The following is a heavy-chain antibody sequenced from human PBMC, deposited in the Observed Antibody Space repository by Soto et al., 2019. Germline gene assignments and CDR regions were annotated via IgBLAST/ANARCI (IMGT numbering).Heavy chain of an antibody. CDR2: LYISGST. D-gene: IGHD2-15*01. CDR1: EFTLSTNA. J-gene: IGHJ1*01. V-gene: IGHV3-53*01. CDR3: ARAEGSSGGWAEYFQQ. Sequence: RQSLRLSYAASEFTLSTNAKGWVRLAPGKGMEWVSVLYISGSTYYADSVKGRFTISRDSSKNTLYLQMNSLRAEDTALYYCARAEGSSGGWAEYFQQWGLGT.